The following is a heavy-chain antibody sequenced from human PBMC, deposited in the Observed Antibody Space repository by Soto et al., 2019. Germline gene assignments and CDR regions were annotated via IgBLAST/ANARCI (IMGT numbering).Heavy chain of an antibody. CDR1: GGSISSYY. V-gene: IGHV4-59*08. D-gene: IGHD7-27*01. CDR3: ARRWGRTFDY. CDR2: IYYSGST. Sequence: SETLSLTCTVSGGSISSYYWSWIRQPPGKGLEWIGYIYYSGSTNYNPSLKRRVTISVDTSKNQFSLKLSSVTAADTAVYYCARRWGRTFDYWGQGTLVPVSS. J-gene: IGHJ4*02.